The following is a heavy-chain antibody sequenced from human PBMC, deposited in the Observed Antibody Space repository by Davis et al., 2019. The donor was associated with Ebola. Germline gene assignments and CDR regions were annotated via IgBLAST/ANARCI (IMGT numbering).Heavy chain of an antibody. V-gene: IGHV4-59*01. CDR1: GDSMTSYY. Sequence: MPSETLSLTCTVSGDSMTSYYWTWIRQPPGKGLEWIGYINYSGHTKYNPSLKSRVSIFEDTSKNQFSLKLSSVTAADTAVYYCARQGATFDYWGQGTLVTVSS. CDR2: INYSGHT. J-gene: IGHJ4*02. CDR3: ARQGATFDY.